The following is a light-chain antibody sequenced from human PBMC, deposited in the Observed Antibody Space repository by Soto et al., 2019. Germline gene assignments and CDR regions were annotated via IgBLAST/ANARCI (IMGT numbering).Light chain of an antibody. CDR3: LQHNSYPWT. CDR2: DAS. CDR1: QSISNR. V-gene: IGKV1-5*01. Sequence: DIQMTQSPSTLSASVGDGVTITCRASQSISNRLAWYQQRPGKAPKYLIYDASTLQSGVPSRFSGSGSGTEFTLTISSLQPEDFATYYCLQHNSYPWTFGQGTKVDIK. J-gene: IGKJ1*01.